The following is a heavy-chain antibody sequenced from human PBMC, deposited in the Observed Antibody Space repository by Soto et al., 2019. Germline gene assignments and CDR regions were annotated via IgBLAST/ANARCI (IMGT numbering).Heavy chain of an antibody. J-gene: IGHJ6*02. CDR1: GGSGGSFSGYY. V-gene: IGHV4-34*01. D-gene: IGHD2-8*02. CDR2: INHSGST. Sequence: SGTLSLTFAVYGGSGGSFSGYYWSWIRQPPGKGLEWIGEINHSGSTNYNPSLKSRVTISVDTSKNQFSLKLSSVTAADTAVYYCAREDKTVSCPGGTCSPPRGIDVWGQGTTVT. CDR3: AREDKTVSCPGGTCSPPRGIDV.